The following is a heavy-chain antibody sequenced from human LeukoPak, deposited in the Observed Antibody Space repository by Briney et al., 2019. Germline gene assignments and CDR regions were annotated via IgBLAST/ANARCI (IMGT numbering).Heavy chain of an antibody. V-gene: IGHV4-34*01. CDR1: GGSFSGYY. CDR2: INHSLST. CDR3: ARGSLVWFGELPTDY. J-gene: IGHJ4*02. Sequence: SETLSVTCAVSGGSFSGYYLSWIRQPPGQGLEWIGEINHSLSTNYNQSLKSRVTISVDTSKNQFSLKLSSVTAADTAVYYCARGSLVWFGELPTDYWGQGTLVTVSS. D-gene: IGHD3-10*01.